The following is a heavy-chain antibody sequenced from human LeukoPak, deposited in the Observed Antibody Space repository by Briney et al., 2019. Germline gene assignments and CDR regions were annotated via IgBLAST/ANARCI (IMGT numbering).Heavy chain of an antibody. Sequence: GASVKVSCTASGGTFSRYAISWVRQAPGQGLEWMGRINPNSGDTNYAQKFQGRVTMTRDTSISTAYVELSRLRSDDTAVYYCARDYCSSTSCLFDYWGQGTLVTVSS. J-gene: IGHJ4*02. CDR1: GGTFSRYA. V-gene: IGHV1-2*06. CDR2: INPNSGDT. CDR3: ARDYCSSTSCLFDY. D-gene: IGHD2-2*01.